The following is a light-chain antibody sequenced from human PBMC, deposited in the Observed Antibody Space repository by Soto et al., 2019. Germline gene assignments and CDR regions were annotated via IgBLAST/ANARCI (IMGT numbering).Light chain of an antibody. Sequence: QSVLTQPPAVSWAPGQMVTISCTGSSSNIGARYDVHWYQQLPGTAPKLLIYGNRNRPSGVPDRFSGSKSGTSASLAITGLQAEDEADYYCQSYDSRLSVSYVFGTGTKVTVL. CDR2: GNR. CDR1: SSNIGARYD. J-gene: IGLJ1*01. CDR3: QSYDSRLSVSYV. V-gene: IGLV1-40*01.